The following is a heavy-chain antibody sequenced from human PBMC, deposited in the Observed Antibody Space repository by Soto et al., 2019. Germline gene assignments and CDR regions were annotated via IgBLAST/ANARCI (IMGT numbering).Heavy chain of an antibody. CDR1: GYTFTNFD. D-gene: IGHD3-10*01. V-gene: IGHV1-8*01. Sequence: ASVKVSCKASGYTFTNFDINWVRQATGQGPEWMGWMNPNSGDTGYPQNFQGRVTMTRDTSTSTAYMELSSLRSEDTAFYYCARGGFGAGSRFDYWGQGTLVTVSS. CDR2: MNPNSGDT. CDR3: ARGGFGAGSRFDY. J-gene: IGHJ4*02.